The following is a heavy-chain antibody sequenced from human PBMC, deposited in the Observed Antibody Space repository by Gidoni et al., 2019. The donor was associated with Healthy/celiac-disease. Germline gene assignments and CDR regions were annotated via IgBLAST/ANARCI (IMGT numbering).Heavy chain of an antibody. D-gene: IGHD2-15*01. J-gene: IGHJ6*02. Sequence: QVQLVQSGAEVKKPGSSVQVSCKASGGTFSSYAISWVRQAPGQGLEWMGRIIPILGIANYAQKFQGRVTITADKSTSTAYMELSSLRSEDTAVYYCARGVVVVAATTYYYYGMDVWGQGTTVTVSS. CDR2: IIPILGIA. CDR3: ARGVVVVAATTYYYYGMDV. V-gene: IGHV1-69*04. CDR1: GGTFSSYA.